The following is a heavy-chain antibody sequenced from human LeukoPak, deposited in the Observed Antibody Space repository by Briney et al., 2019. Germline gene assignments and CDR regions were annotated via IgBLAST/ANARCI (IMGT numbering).Heavy chain of an antibody. CDR1: GGSISSYY. J-gene: IGHJ6*03. CDR2: IYTSGST. V-gene: IGHV4-4*07. D-gene: IGHD2-15*01. CDR3: AKDLGSVVMSYYMDV. Sequence: SETLSLTCTVSGGSISSYYWSWIRQPAGKGLEWIGRIYTSGSTNYNPSLKSRVTMSVDTSKNQFSLKLSSVTAADTAVYYCAKDLGSVVMSYYMDVWGKGTTVTVSS.